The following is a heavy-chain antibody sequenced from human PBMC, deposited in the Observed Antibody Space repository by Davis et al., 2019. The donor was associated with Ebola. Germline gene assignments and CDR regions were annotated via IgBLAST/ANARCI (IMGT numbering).Heavy chain of an antibody. CDR1: GGSISSGGYY. V-gene: IGHV4-31*03. CDR3: ARGLIRGMKILLWFRDHLDV. CDR2: IYYSGST. D-gene: IGHD3-10*01. J-gene: IGHJ6*02. Sequence: SETLSLTCTVSGGSISSGGYYWSWIRQHPGKGLEWIGYIYYSGSTNYNPSLKSRVTISVDTSKNQFSLKLSSVTAADTAVYYCARGLIRGMKILLWFRDHLDVWGQGTTVTVSS.